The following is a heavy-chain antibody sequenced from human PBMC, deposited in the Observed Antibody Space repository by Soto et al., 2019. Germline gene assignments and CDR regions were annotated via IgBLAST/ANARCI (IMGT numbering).Heavy chain of an antibody. V-gene: IGHV4-59*01. Sequence: SETLSLTCTVSGGSISSYYWSWIRQPPGKGLEWIGYIYYSGSTNYNPSLKSRVTISVDTSKNQFSLKLSSVTAADTAVYYCARVRFGVVIILEFYFDYWGQGTLVTVSS. CDR2: IYYSGST. CDR3: ARVRFGVVIILEFYFDY. CDR1: GGSISSYY. D-gene: IGHD3-3*01. J-gene: IGHJ4*02.